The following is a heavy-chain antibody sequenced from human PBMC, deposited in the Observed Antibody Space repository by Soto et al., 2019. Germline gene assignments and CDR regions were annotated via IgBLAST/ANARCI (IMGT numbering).Heavy chain of an antibody. Sequence: SETLSLTCTVSGGSISSYYWSWIRQPPGKGLEWIGYIYYSGSTNYNPSLKSRVTISVDTSKNQFSLKLSSVTAADTAVYYCARAEAVAGTDYFDYWGQGTLVTVSS. CDR2: IYYSGST. V-gene: IGHV4-59*01. J-gene: IGHJ4*02. D-gene: IGHD6-19*01. CDR3: ARAEAVAGTDYFDY. CDR1: GGSISSYY.